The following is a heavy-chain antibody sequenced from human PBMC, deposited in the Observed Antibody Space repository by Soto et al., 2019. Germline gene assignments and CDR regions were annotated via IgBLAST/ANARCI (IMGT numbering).Heavy chain of an antibody. V-gene: IGHV4-34*01. Sequence: SETLSLTCAVYGGSFSGYYWSWIRQPPGKGLEWIGEINHSGSTNYNPSLKSRVTISVDTSKNQFSLKLSSVTAADTAVYYCTRGRHNLTGYYRDLNYGMDVWGQGTTVTVSS. CDR3: TRGRHNLTGYYRDLNYGMDV. J-gene: IGHJ6*02. CDR2: INHSGST. D-gene: IGHD3-9*01. CDR1: GGSFSGYY.